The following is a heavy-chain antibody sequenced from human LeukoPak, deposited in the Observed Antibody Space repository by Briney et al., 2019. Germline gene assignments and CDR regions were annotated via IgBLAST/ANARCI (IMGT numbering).Heavy chain of an antibody. D-gene: IGHD3-10*01. CDR1: GGSISSSSYY. V-gene: IGHV4-39*07. CDR3: ARVSLVRGAPDYYFDY. Sequence: SETLSLTCTVSGGSISSSSYYWGWIRQPPGKGLEWIGSIYYSGSTYYNPSLKSRVTISVDTSKNQVSLKLRSVTAADTAVYYCARVSLVRGAPDYYFDYWGQGTLVTVSS. CDR2: IYYSGST. J-gene: IGHJ4*02.